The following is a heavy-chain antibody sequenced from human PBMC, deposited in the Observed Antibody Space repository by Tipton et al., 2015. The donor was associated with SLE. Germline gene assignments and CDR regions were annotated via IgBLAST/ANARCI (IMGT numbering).Heavy chain of an antibody. J-gene: IGHJ2*01. D-gene: IGHD6-25*01. CDR3: ARDAAPKGWWYFDL. Sequence: GLVKPSETLSLTCTVSGGSISSGSYYWSWIRQPAGKGLEWIGRIPASGSTEYNPSLKSRVSISLDTSKNQFSLRLSSVTAADTAVYYCARDAAPKGWWYFDLWGRGALVTVSS. CDR1: GGSISSGSYY. CDR2: IPASGST. V-gene: IGHV4-61*02.